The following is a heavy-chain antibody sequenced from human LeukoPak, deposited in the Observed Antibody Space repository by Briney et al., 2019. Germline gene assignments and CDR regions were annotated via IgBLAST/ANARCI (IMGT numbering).Heavy chain of an antibody. D-gene: IGHD3-10*01. CDR2: IKSKTDGGTT. CDR3: TTAVVRGVFDY. J-gene: IGHJ4*02. Sequence: GGSLRLSCAGSGFRFNNAWMSWVRQAPGKGLEWVGRIKSKTDGGTTDYAAPVKGRFTISRDDSKNTLYLQMNSLKTEDTAVYYCTTAVVRGVFDYWGQGTLVTVSS. CDR1: GFRFNNAW. V-gene: IGHV3-15*01.